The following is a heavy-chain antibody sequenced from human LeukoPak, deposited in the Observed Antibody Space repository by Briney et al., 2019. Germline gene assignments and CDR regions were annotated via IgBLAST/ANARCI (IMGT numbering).Heavy chain of an antibody. CDR2: IIPILGIA. CDR3: ARDLNGGTGSYWYFDL. CDR1: GGTFSSYA. D-gene: IGHD4-23*01. V-gene: IGHV1-69*04. J-gene: IGHJ2*01. Sequence: SVKVSCKASGGTFSSYAISWVRQAPGQGLEWMGRIIPILGIANYAQKFQGRVTITADKSTSTAYMELSSLRSEDTAVYYCARDLNGGTGSYWYFDLWGRGTLVTVSS.